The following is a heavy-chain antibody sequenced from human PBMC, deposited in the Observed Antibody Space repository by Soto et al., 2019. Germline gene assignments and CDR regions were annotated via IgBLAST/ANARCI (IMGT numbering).Heavy chain of an antibody. D-gene: IGHD6-13*01. V-gene: IGHV4-31*03. Sequence: QVQLRESGPGLVKPSQTLSLTCTVSGGSINSGGYYWNWIRQHPGTGLEWIGYMYYSGSTHYNPFIRSRVIISEDPSENHFSPKLSSVTAAETAVYFCARGYRQSGYSSSLVFDYWGQGTLVNVSS. CDR3: ARGYRQSGYSSSLVFDY. CDR2: MYYSGST. J-gene: IGHJ4*02. CDR1: GGSINSGGYY.